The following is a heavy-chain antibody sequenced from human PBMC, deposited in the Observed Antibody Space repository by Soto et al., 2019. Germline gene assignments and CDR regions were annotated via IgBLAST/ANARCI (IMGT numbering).Heavy chain of an antibody. CDR3: AKATPLYQLLTLFDY. J-gene: IGHJ4*02. D-gene: IGHD2-2*01. CDR1: GFTFSSYA. CDR2: ISGSGGST. V-gene: IGHV3-23*01. Sequence: PGGYLRLSCAASGFTFSSYAMSWVRQAPGKGLEWVSAISGSGGSTYYADSVKGRFTISRDNSKNTLYLQMNSLRAEDTAVYYYAKATPLYQLLTLFDYWGQGTLVTVSS.